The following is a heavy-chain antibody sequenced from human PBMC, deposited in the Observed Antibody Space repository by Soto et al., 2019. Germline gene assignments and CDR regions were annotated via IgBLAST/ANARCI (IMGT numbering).Heavy chain of an antibody. Sequence: SETLSLTCTVSGGSISSYYWSWIRQPPGRGLEWIGYIYYSESTNYNPSLKSRVTISVDTSKNQFSLKLSSVTAADTAVYYCARAWRSSGWYYFDYWGQGTLVTVSS. V-gene: IGHV4-59*01. CDR3: ARAWRSSGWYYFDY. CDR1: GGSISSYY. D-gene: IGHD6-19*01. CDR2: IYYSEST. J-gene: IGHJ4*02.